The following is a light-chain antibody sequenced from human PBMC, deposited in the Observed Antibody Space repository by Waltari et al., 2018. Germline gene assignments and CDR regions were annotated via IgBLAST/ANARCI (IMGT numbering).Light chain of an antibody. V-gene: IGLV2-14*03. J-gene: IGLJ3*02. CDR3: SSYTSSSTLV. Sequence: QSALTQPASVSGSPGQSITISCTGASSDVGRYNYVSWYQQYPGTAPKLIIYDVSNRPSGFSNRFSGSKSGNTASLTISGLQAEDEADYYCSSYTSSSTLVFGGGTKLTVL. CDR2: DVS. CDR1: SSDVGRYNY.